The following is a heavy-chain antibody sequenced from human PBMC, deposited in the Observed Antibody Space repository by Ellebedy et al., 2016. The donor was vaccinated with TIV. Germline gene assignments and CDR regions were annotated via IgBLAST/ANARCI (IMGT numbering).Heavy chain of an antibody. CDR1: GFTFSNYG. D-gene: IGHD6-19*01. CDR3: ARDGQVAGTSIDY. J-gene: IGHJ4*02. CDR2: IWYDGSNK. V-gene: IGHV3-33*08. Sequence: GESLKISCAASGFTFSNYGMHWVRQAPGKGLEWVVVIWYDGSNKHYADSVKGRFTISRDNSKNTLYLQMNSLRAEDTAVYYCARDGQVAGTSIDYWGQGTLVTVSS.